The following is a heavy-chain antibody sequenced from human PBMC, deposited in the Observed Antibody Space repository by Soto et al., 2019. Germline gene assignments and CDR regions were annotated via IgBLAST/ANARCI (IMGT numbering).Heavy chain of an antibody. CDR2: ILSTGTTI. V-gene: IGHV3-48*03. J-gene: IGHJ4*02. D-gene: IGHD6-19*01. CDR3: ARDLALAGNY. Sequence: GGSLRLSCAASGFSFSDYEMNWVRQAPGKGLEWVAYILSTGTTIYYADSVKGRFTISRDNAKNSLYLQMNSLRAEDTATYYCARDLALAGNYWGQGVLVTSPQ. CDR1: GFSFSDYE.